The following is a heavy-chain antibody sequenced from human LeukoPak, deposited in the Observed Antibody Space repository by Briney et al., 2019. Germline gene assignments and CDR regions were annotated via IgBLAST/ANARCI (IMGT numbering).Heavy chain of an antibody. CDR1: GFTFSSYW. J-gene: IGHJ4*02. Sequence: GGSLRLSCAASGFTFSSYWMSWVRQAPGKGLEWVANIEQDGSEKYYVDSVKGRFTISRDNAKNSLYLQMNSLRAEDTAVYYCARSAYIVVVPAATYYFDYWGQGTLVTVSS. D-gene: IGHD2-2*01. V-gene: IGHV3-7*01. CDR2: IEQDGSEK. CDR3: ARSAYIVVVPAATYYFDY.